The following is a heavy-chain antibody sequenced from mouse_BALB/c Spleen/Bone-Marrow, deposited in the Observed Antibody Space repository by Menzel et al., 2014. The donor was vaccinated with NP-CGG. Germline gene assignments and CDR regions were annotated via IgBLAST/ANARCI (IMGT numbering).Heavy chain of an antibody. CDR1: GYSITSDYV. D-gene: IGHD3-1*01. CDR3: ASSADWYFDV. CDR2: ISYSGSI. V-gene: IGHV3-2*02. Sequence: VQLKESGPGLVKPSQSLSLTCTATGYSITSDYVWNWIRQFPGNKLEWMGYISYSGSISYNPSLKSRISIARDTSKNQVFLQLNSVTTEDTATYYCASSADWYFDVWGAGTTVTVSS. J-gene: IGHJ1*01.